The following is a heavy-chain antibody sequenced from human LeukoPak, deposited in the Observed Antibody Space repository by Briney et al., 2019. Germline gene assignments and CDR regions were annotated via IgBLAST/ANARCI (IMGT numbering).Heavy chain of an antibody. D-gene: IGHD2-15*01. CDR2: INPNSGGT. Sequence: ASVTVSCKASGYTFTGYYMHWVRQAPGQGLEWMGWINPNSGGTNYAQKFQGRVTMTRDTSISTAYMELSRLRSDDTAVYYCARGPLVAKYYKGMDVWGQGTTVTVSS. CDR1: GYTFTGYY. J-gene: IGHJ6*02. V-gene: IGHV1-2*02. CDR3: ARGPLVAKYYKGMDV.